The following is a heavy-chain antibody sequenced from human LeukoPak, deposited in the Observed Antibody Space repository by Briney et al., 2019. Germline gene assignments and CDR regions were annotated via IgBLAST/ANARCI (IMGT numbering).Heavy chain of an antibody. D-gene: IGHD5-18*01. V-gene: IGHV4-59*01. Sequence: SETLSLACTVSGGSISSYYWSWIRQPPGKGLEWIGYIYYSGSTNYNPSLKSRVTISGDTSKNQFSLKLSSVTAADTAVYYCARGGYSYGEELSFDHWGQGTLVTVSS. CDR3: ARGGYSYGEELSFDH. CDR2: IYYSGST. CDR1: GGSISSYY. J-gene: IGHJ4*02.